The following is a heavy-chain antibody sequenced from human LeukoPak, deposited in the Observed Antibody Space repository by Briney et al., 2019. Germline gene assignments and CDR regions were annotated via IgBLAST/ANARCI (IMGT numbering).Heavy chain of an antibody. CDR3: AGELWTNRYLYYGMDV. Sequence: PSETLSLTCTVTGGSTSNYYWNWIRQPAGKGLEWIGRIYISGSTKYNPSLESRVTMSVDTSKNQLSLNLESVTAADTAVHYCAGELWTNRYLYYGMDVWGQGTTVTVSS. CDR1: GGSTSNYY. J-gene: IGHJ6*02. V-gene: IGHV4-4*07. D-gene: IGHD5-18*01. CDR2: IYISGST.